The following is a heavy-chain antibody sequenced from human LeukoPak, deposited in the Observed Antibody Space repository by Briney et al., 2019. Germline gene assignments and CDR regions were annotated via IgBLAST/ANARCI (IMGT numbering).Heavy chain of an antibody. Sequence: PGGSLRLSCAASGFTFSSYGMHWVRQAPGKGLEWVANIKQDGSEKYYVDSVKGRFTISRDNAKNLLYLQMNSLRAEDTAVYYCAREDQLLPQLGFDYWGQGTLVTVSS. CDR2: IKQDGSEK. V-gene: IGHV3-7*01. CDR1: GFTFSSYG. J-gene: IGHJ4*02. CDR3: AREDQLLPQLGFDY. D-gene: IGHD2-2*01.